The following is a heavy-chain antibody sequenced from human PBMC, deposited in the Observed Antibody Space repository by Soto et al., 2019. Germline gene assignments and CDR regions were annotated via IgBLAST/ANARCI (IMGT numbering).Heavy chain of an antibody. Sequence: TSETHSLTCTVADGTIVGHDGRWIRQTTGKGLEWIGYIYWNGNTNYNPFLKSRVTISLDTSKNQFSLNLSSVTAADTAVYYCVRIGQWLVGSLASYAFDLWGQGTMVTVSS. D-gene: IGHD6-19*01. CDR1: DGTIVGHD. J-gene: IGHJ3*01. CDR3: VRIGQWLVGSLASYAFDL. V-gene: IGHV4-59*11. CDR2: IYWNGNT.